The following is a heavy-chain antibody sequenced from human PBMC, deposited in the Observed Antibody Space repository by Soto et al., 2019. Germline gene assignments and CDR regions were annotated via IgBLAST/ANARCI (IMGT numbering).Heavy chain of an antibody. CDR3: ARRTNTAGGWFDS. V-gene: IGHV4-39*01. Sequence: QVQLQESGPGLVKPSETLSLTCTVSGGSISSSSYYWGWIRQPPGKGLEWIGSIDYSGTAFYNASLNSRVTISADTSKTQFSLKLSSVTAADTALYYCARRTNTAGGWFDSWGQGALVTVSS. CDR1: GGSISSSSYY. J-gene: IGHJ5*01. CDR2: IDYSGTA. D-gene: IGHD6-13*01.